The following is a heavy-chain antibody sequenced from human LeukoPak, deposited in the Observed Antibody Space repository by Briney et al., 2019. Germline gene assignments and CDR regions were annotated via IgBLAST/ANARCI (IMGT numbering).Heavy chain of an antibody. D-gene: IGHD3-16*01. CDR1: GGSISSYY. CDR2: IYYSGST. Sequence: SETLSLTCTVSGGSISSYYWSWIRQPLGKGLEWIGYIYYSGSTNYNPSLKSRVTISVDTSKNQFSLKLSSVTAADTAVYYCARHDVWGALFDYWGQGTLVTVSS. V-gene: IGHV4-59*08. J-gene: IGHJ4*02. CDR3: ARHDVWGALFDY.